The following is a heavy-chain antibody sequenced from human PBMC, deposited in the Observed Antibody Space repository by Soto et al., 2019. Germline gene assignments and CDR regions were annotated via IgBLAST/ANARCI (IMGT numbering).Heavy chain of an antibody. V-gene: IGHV2-5*02. CDR1: GFSLSTSGVG. CDR3: AHRLAAMVSFDY. Sequence: QITLKESGPPLVKPTQTLTLTCTFSGFSLSTSGVGVGWIRQPPGKALEWLALIYWDDDKRYSPSLKSRLTITKDTYKNQVVLTITNMDPVDTATYYFAHRLAAMVSFDYWGQGTLVNVSS. D-gene: IGHD5-18*01. CDR2: IYWDDDK. J-gene: IGHJ4*02.